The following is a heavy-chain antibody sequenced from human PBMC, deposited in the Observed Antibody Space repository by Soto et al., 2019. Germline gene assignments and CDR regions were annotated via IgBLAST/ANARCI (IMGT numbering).Heavy chain of an antibody. Sequence: EVQLLKSGGGSVQPGGSLRLSCEGSGFTFSSYGMTWVRQAPGKGLEWVAGISGSGVDTKYADSVKGRFIIARDNSKNKMYLQMNKLSVEDMAVYFCAKGGAYCYGDCTRAHWGQGTLVTVSS. CDR2: ISGSGVDT. CDR3: AKGGAYCYGDCTRAH. CDR1: GFTFSSYG. J-gene: IGHJ4*02. D-gene: IGHD2-21*02. V-gene: IGHV3-23*01.